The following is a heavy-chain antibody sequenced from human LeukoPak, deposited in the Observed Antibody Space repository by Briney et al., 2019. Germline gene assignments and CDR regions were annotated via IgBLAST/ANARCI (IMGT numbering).Heavy chain of an antibody. CDR3: ARALYDGSGYYSHFDY. Sequence: GGSLRLSCAASGFTFSSYTMNWVRQAPGKGLEWVSSISRSSIYTYYADSMKGRFTISRDNAKKSLYLQMNSLRAEDTAVYYCARALYDGSGYYSHFDYWGQGTLVTVSS. V-gene: IGHV3-21*01. CDR1: GFTFSSYT. D-gene: IGHD3-22*01. CDR2: ISRSSIYT. J-gene: IGHJ4*02.